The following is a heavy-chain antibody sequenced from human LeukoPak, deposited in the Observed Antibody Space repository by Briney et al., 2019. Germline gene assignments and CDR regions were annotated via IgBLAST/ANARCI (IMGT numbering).Heavy chain of an antibody. CDR3: AREGGGEGYYQFD. J-gene: IGHJ4*02. V-gene: IGHV4-61*02. CDR1: GGSIRSGSYY. CDR2: IYTSGST. Sequence: KPSETLSLTCTVSGGSIRSGSYYWSWIRQPAGKGLEWIGRIYTSGSTNYNPSLKSRVTISVDTSKNQFSLKLSSVTAADTAVYYCAREGGGEGYYQFDWGQGTLVTVSS. D-gene: IGHD3-10*01.